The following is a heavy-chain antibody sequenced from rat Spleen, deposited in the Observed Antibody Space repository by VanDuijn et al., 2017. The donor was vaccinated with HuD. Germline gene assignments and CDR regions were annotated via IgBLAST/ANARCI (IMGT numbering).Heavy chain of an antibody. CDR3: ARLTTVWDYFDY. CDR1: GYSITSNY. D-gene: IGHD1-1*01. J-gene: IGHJ3*01. V-gene: IGHV3-1*01. CDR2: ISYSGST. Sequence: EVQLQESGPGLVKPSQSLSLTCSVTGYSITSNYWGWIRKFPGNKMEWIGHISYSGSTSYNPSLKSRISITRDTSKNQFFLQLNSVTTEDTATYYCARLTTVWDYFDYWGQGTLVTVSS.